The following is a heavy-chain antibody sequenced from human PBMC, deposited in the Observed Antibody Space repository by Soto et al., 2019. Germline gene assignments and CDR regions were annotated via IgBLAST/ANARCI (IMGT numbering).Heavy chain of an antibody. CDR3: ARSLGSGTPEYFDY. CDR2: IYYSGST. D-gene: IGHD3-10*01. Sequence: LQLQESGPGLVKPSETLSLTCTVSGGSIRSSSYYWGWIRQPPGKGLVWIGSIYYSGSTYYNPSLKSRVIITVDAAKNRFSLQLSSVTVADTVVYFCARSLGSGTPEYFDYWGQGTLVTVSS. J-gene: IGHJ4*02. CDR1: GGSIRSSSYY. V-gene: IGHV4-39*01.